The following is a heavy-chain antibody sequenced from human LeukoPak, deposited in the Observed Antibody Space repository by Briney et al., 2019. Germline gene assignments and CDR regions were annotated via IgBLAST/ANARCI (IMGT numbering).Heavy chain of an antibody. Sequence: ASVKVSCKTSGFTFTGHYMHWLRQAPGQGLEWMGWINANTGVTHYAVKFQGRVTITRDTSISTVYMDLSSLQSDDTAVYYCARDHNWGPDYWGQGTLVLVSS. D-gene: IGHD7-27*01. CDR3: ARDHNWGPDY. J-gene: IGHJ4*02. V-gene: IGHV1-2*02. CDR1: GFTFTGHY. CDR2: INANTGVT.